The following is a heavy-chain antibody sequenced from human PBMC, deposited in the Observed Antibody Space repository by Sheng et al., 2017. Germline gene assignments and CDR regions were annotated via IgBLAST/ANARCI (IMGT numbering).Heavy chain of an antibody. CDR3: ARGRNITMVRGVPKRRNWFDP. Sequence: QVQLQQWGAGLLKPSETLSLTCTVYGESXSGYYWSWIRQPPGKGLEWIGEINHRGSTNYNPSLKSRVIILVDTSKNQFSLNLSSVTAADTAFYYCARGRNITMVRGVPKRRNWFDPWGHGTLVTVSS. D-gene: IGHD3-10*01. J-gene: IGHJ5*02. V-gene: IGHV4-34*01. CDR1: GESXSGYY. CDR2: INHRGST.